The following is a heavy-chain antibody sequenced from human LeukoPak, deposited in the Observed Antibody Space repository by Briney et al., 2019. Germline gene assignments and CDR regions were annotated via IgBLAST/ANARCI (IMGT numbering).Heavy chain of an antibody. CDR2: INHSGST. V-gene: IGHV4-34*01. D-gene: IGHD3-16*01. CDR3: ARVKDPGGYYYYYYMDI. CDR1: GGSFSGHY. Sequence: SEILSLTCAVYGGSFSGHYWTWIRQPPGKGLEWIGEINHSGSTNYNPSLKSRVTISVDTSKNQFSLKVSSVTAADTAGDYCARVKDPGGYYYYYYMDIWGKGNTVTVSS. J-gene: IGHJ6*03.